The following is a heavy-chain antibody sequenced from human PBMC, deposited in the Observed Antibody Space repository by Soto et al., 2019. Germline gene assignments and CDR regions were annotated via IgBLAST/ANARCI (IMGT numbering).Heavy chain of an antibody. CDR2: IWYDGSNK. CDR1: GFTFSSYG. D-gene: IGHD6-19*01. Sequence: QVQLVESGGGVVQPGRSLRLSCAASGFTFSSYGMHWVRQAPGKGLEWVAVIWYDGSNKYYADSVKGRFTISRDNSKNTLYLQMNSLRAEDTAVYYCARDYHLEDIAVAGTDYWGQGTLVTVSS. J-gene: IGHJ4*02. V-gene: IGHV3-33*01. CDR3: ARDYHLEDIAVAGTDY.